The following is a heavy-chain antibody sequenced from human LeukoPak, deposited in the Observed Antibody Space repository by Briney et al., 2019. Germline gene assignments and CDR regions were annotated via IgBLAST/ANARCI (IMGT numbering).Heavy chain of an antibody. V-gene: IGHV4-39*07. CDR2: IYYSGST. D-gene: IGHD6-19*01. J-gene: IGHJ3*02. Sequence: SETLSLTCTVSGGSISSSSYYWGWIRQPPGKGLEWIGSIYYSGSTYYNPSLKSRVTISVDTSKNQFSLKLSSVTAADTAVYYCARVGYSSGWYFPFPGRGAFDIWGQGTMVTVSS. CDR1: GGSISSSSYY. CDR3: ARVGYSSGWYFPFPGRGAFDI.